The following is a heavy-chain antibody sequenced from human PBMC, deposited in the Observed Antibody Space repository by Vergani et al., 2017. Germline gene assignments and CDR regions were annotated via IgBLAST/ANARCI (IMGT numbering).Heavy chain of an antibody. V-gene: IGHV3-23*01. Sequence: EVQLLESGGGLVQPGESLRLSCTVSGFTFTSYGISWVRQAPGKGLEWVSGISASGGSTYYTDSVKGRFIISRDISKNTLYRQMSSLRADDTAVYYCAKDRPRDWETPLFLFDYWGQGTLVAVSS. CDR3: AKDRPRDWETPLFLFDY. D-gene: IGHD1-26*01. CDR2: ISASGGST. J-gene: IGHJ4*02. CDR1: GFTFTSYG.